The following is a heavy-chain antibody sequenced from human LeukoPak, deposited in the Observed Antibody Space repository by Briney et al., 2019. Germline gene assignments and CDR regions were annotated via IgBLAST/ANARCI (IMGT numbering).Heavy chain of an antibody. J-gene: IGHJ4*02. CDR2: IYPSDSDT. CDR1: GYTFSTYW. Sequence: GESLKISCKGSGYTFSTYWIGWVRQMPGKGLEWMGIIYPSDSDTRYSPSFQGQVSISADKSISTAYLQWSSLRASDTAMYYCARRRYGDYGDFDYSGQGSLVTVSS. V-gene: IGHV5-51*01. CDR3: ARRRYGDYGDFDY. D-gene: IGHD4-17*01.